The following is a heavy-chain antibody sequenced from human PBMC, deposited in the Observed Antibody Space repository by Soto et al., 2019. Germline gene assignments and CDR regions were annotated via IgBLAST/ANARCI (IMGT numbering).Heavy chain of an antibody. J-gene: IGHJ6*03. V-gene: IGHV5-51*01. CDR1: GYSFTSYW. CDR2: IYPGDSDT. D-gene: IGHD3-10*01. Sequence: GESLKISCKGSGYSFTSYWIGWVSQMPGKGLEWMGIIYPGDSDTRYSPSFQGQVTISADKSISTAYLQWSSLKASDTAMYYCARHVNSAHYYYYYMDVWGKGTTVTVSS. CDR3: ARHVNSAHYYYYYMDV.